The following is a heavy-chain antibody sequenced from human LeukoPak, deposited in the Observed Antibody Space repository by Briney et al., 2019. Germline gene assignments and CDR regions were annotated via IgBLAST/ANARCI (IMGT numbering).Heavy chain of an antibody. CDR1: GFTFSSFA. Sequence: GGSLRLSCALSGFTFSSFAMSWVRQAPGKGLEWVSTISGSGVGTYYADSVKGRFTISRDNSKNTLYLQMNSLRAEDTAVYYWAEAALACGCRDSGGQGTLVTASS. CDR3: AEAALACGCRDS. J-gene: IGHJ4*02. D-gene: IGHD6-19*01. CDR2: ISGSGVGT. V-gene: IGHV3-23*01.